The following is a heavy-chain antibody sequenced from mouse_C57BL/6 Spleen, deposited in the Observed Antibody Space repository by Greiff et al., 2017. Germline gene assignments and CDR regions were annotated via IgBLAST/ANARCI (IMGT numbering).Heavy chain of an antibody. Sequence: QVTLKVSGPGILQPSQTLSLTCSFSGFSLSTFGMGVGWIRQPSGKGLEWLAHIWWDDDKYYNPALKSRLTITKDTSKNQVFLKIAHVDAADTATYYCARMDSSGYVAWFAYWGQGTLVTVSA. CDR2: IWWDDDK. J-gene: IGHJ3*01. CDR3: ARMDSSGYVAWFAY. D-gene: IGHD3-2*02. CDR1: GFSLSTFGMG. V-gene: IGHV8-8*01.